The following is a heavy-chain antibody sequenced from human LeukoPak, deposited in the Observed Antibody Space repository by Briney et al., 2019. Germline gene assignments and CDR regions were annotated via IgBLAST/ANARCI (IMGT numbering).Heavy chain of an antibody. V-gene: IGHV1-46*01. Sequence: ASVKVSCKASGYTFTSYYMHWVRQAPGQGLEWMGIINPSGGSTSYAQKFQGRVTMTRDTSTSTVYMELSSLRSEDTAEYYCARDSGTGPIDYWGQGTLVTVSS. CDR3: ARDSGTGPIDY. D-gene: IGHD1-7*01. J-gene: IGHJ4*02. CDR1: GYTFTSYY. CDR2: INPSGGST.